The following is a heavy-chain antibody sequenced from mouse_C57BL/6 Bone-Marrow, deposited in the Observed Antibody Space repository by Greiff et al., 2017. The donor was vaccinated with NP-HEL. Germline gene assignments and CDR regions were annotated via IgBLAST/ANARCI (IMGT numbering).Heavy chain of an antibody. D-gene: IGHD1-1*01. J-gene: IGHJ3*01. CDR1: GFSLTSYG. CDR3: ARRFNYYGSSFAY. CDR2: IWSGGST. V-gene: IGHV2-2*01. Sequence: QVQLKESGPGLVQPSQSLSITCTVSGFSLTSYGVHWVRQSPGKGLEWLGVIWSGGSTDYNAAFISRLSISKDNSKSQVFFKMNSLQADDTAIYYCARRFNYYGSSFAYWGQGTLVTVSA.